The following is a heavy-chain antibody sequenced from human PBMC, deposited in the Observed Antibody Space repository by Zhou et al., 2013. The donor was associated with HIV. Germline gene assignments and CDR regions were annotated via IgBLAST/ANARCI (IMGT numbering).Heavy chain of an antibody. J-gene: IGHJ3*02. CDR2: IIPILGTP. CDR1: GAPFSSFA. D-gene: IGHD3-22*01. V-gene: IGHV1-69*11. Sequence: QVQLVQSGAEVKKPGSSVKVSCKTSGAPFSSFAFNWMRQAPGQGLEWVGGIIPILGTPNYAQKFLGRVAISADEPSATVYLELSGLRSGDTAVYYCARDLNYYDSSAFEYAFDIWGQGTMVTVSS. CDR3: ARDLNYYDSSAFEYAFDI.